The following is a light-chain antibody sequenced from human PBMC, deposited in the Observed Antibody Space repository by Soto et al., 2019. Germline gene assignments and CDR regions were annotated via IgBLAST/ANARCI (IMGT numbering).Light chain of an antibody. V-gene: IGLV2-14*01. CDR3: GSITRRSTSV. CDR2: DVT. Sequence: QSALSQPASVSGSPGQSITISCTGTSSNVGGFEYVSWYQHQPGKAPKLIIYDVTKRPSGVSKRFSGSKSGNTASLTIAGIPAEDEGDYYCGSITRRSTSVFGTGTKLTVL. CDR1: SSNVGGFEY. J-gene: IGLJ1*01.